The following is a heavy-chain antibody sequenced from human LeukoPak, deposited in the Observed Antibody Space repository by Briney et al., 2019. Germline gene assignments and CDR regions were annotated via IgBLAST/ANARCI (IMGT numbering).Heavy chain of an antibody. CDR2: ISSSDANT. CDR3: AIREPIGY. Sequence: GGSLRLSCAASGFTFRNYAMYWVRQAPGKGLEWVSAISSSDANTYYADSVKGRFTISRDNSKNALYLQMNSLRAEDTALYYCAIREPIGYWGQGTLVTVSS. J-gene: IGHJ4*02. CDR1: GFTFRNYA. D-gene: IGHD1-14*01. V-gene: IGHV3-23*01.